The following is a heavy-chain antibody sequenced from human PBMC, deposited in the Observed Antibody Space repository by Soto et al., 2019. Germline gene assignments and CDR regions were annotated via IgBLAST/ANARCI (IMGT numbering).Heavy chain of an antibody. D-gene: IGHD2-8*02. CDR2: IWYDGSKK. V-gene: IGHV3-33*01. CDR1: GFTFSSYG. J-gene: IGHJ3*02. CDR3: AVDRGGPLVVNAFYI. Sequence: QVQLVESGGGVVQPGRSLRLSCAASGFTFSSYGMHWVRQAPGKGLEWVAVIWYDGSKKYYADSVKGRFTISRDNSKNTLNLPMNSLKAADTGVYYCAVDRGGPLVVNAFYIWGQGTMGTDST.